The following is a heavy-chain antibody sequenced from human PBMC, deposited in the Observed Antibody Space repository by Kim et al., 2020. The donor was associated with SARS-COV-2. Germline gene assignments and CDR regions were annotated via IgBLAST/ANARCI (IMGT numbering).Heavy chain of an antibody. CDR2: IYYSGST. CDR3: ARTAISKREVDY. J-gene: IGHJ4*02. CDR1: GGSISSSSYY. V-gene: IGHV4-39*01. D-gene: IGHD2-21*01. Sequence: SETLSLTCTVSGGSISSSSYYWGWIRQPPEKGLEWIGSIYYSGSTYYNPSLKSRVTISVDTSKNQFSLKLSSVTAADTAVYYCARTAISKREVDYWGQGTLVTVSS.